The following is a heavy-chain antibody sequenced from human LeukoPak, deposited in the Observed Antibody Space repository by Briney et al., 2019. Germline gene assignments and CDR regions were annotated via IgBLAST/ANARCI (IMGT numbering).Heavy chain of an antibody. Sequence: GGSLRLSCAASGFTFSSYGMHWVRQAPGKRLEWVAVISYDGSNKYYADFVKGRFTISRDNSKNTLYLQMNSLRAEDTAVYYCARDFLSSGYDYWGQGTLVTVSS. V-gene: IGHV3-30*03. D-gene: IGHD3-22*01. CDR1: GFTFSSYG. CDR3: ARDFLSSGYDY. CDR2: ISYDGSNK. J-gene: IGHJ4*02.